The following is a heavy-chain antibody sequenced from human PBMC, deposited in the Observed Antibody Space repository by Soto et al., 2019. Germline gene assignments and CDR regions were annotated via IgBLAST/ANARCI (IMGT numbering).Heavy chain of an antibody. V-gene: IGHV4-30-4*01. CDR2: IYYSGST. D-gene: IGHD1-26*01. CDR3: ARDVGLPHGYYYYGMDV. J-gene: IGHJ6*02. Sequence: NPSETLSLTCTVSGGSISSGDYYWSWIRQPPGKGLEWIGYIYYSGSTYYNPSLKSRVTISVDTSKNQFSLKLSSVTAADTAVYYCARDVGLPHGYYYYGMDVWGQGTTVTVSS. CDR1: GGSISSGDYY.